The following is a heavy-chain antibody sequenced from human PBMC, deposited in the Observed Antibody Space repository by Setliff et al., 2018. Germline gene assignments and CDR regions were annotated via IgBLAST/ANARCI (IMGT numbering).Heavy chain of an antibody. CDR1: GFTFSSYW. D-gene: IGHD3-3*01. CDR3: ARGPPYYDFWSAYFPGY. J-gene: IGHJ4*02. CDR2: IKQDGSEK. Sequence: PGGSLRLSCAASGFTFSSYWMSWVRQAPGKGLEWVANIKQDGSEKYYLDSVKARFTISRDNAKNSLYLQLNSLTAEDTAVYYCARGPPYYDFWSAYFPGYWGQGTLVTVSS. V-gene: IGHV3-7*01.